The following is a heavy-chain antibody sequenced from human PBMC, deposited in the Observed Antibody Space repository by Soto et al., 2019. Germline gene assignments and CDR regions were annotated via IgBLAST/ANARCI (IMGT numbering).Heavy chain of an antibody. V-gene: IGHV3-53*05. CDR1: GFTVSRNY. J-gene: IGHJ5*02. CDR3: ARSAFTYYYDSVFPAVGAHWFDP. Sequence: PGGSLRLSCAASGFTVSRNYMTWVRRAPGKGLEWVSIIYGGGNTYYADSVKGRFTISRDNSKNTLYLQMNSLRAEDTAVYYCARSAFTYYYDSVFPAVGAHWFDPWGQGTLVTVSP. D-gene: IGHD3-22*01. CDR2: IYGGGNT.